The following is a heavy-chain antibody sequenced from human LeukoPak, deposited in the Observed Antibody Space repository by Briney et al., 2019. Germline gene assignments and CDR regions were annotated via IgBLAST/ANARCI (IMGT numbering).Heavy chain of an antibody. V-gene: IGHV4-4*07. J-gene: IGHJ3*02. CDR1: GGSISSYY. Sequence: SETLSLTCTVSGGSISSYYWSWIRQPDGKGLEWIGRIYTSGSTNYNPSLKSRVTMSVDTSKNQFSLKLSSVTAADTAVYYCAREGPRGAFWSGYTQNGAFDIWGQGTMVTVSS. CDR2: IYTSGST. CDR3: AREGPRGAFWSGYTQNGAFDI. D-gene: IGHD3-3*01.